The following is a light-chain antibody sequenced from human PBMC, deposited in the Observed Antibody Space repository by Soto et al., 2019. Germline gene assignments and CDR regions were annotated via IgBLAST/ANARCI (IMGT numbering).Light chain of an antibody. CDR3: QHYGTSPST. V-gene: IGKV3-15*01. J-gene: IGKJ4*02. CDR2: DAS. Sequence: EIVMTQSPATLTWSPGERATLSCRASQRAPTDFALNQQKPGQAPRLLIDDASNRATGIPARFSGSGSGTECTLPISSLQSEDFAVYYCQHYGTSPSTFGGGTKV. CDR1: QRAPTD.